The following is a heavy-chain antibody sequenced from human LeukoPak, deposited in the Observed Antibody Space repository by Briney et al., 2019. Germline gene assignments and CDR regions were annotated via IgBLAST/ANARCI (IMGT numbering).Heavy chain of an antibody. V-gene: IGHV3-21*01. Sequence: GETLRLSCAASGFAFTNYPMNWVRQAPGKGLEWVSSIGSGITYTYYADSVKGRFTISRDNAKNSLYLQMNSLRAEDTAVYYCAELGITMIGGVWGKGTTVTISS. CDR3: AELGITMIGGV. CDR1: GFAFTNYP. J-gene: IGHJ6*04. CDR2: IGSGITYT. D-gene: IGHD3-10*02.